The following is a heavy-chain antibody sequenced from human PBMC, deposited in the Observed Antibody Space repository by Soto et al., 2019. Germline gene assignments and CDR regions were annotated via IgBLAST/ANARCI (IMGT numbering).Heavy chain of an antibody. CDR1: GYTFTSYV. Sequence: QVHLVQPGAEVKKPGASAKGSCKASGYTFTSYVISWVRQAPGQVLERMGWISAYNGNTNYAQKLQGRVTMTTDTSTSTAYKELMSLRSDDTAVYYCARYSMVRGFITSETYYYYYYGMDVWGQGTTVTVSS. D-gene: IGHD3-10*01. CDR2: ISAYNGNT. V-gene: IGHV1-18*01. J-gene: IGHJ6*02. CDR3: ARYSMVRGFITSETYYYYYYGMDV.